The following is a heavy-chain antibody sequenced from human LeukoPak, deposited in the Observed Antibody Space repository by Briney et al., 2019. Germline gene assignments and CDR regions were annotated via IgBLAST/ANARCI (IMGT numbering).Heavy chain of an antibody. CDR2: IIPLFGTA. CDR1: GGTFSNYA. J-gene: IGHJ4*02. V-gene: IGHV1-69*13. D-gene: IGHD3-22*01. Sequence: GASVKVSCKTSGGTFSNYAISWVRQAPGQGLEWMGGIIPLFGTANYAQKFQGRVTITADESTSTAYMELGSLRSEDTAVYYCAREWDYHSSGYYYYYWGQGTLVTVS. CDR3: AREWDYHSSGYYYYY.